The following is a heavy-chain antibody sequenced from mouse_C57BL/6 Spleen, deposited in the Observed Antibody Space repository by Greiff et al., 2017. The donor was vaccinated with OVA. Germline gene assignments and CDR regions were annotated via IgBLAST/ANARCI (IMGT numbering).Heavy chain of an antibody. V-gene: IGHV5-9-1*02. J-gene: IGHJ2*01. D-gene: IGHD1-1*01. CDR2: ISSGGDYI. Sequence: EVKVVESGEGLVKPGGSLKLSCAASGFTFSSYAMSWVRQTPEKRLEWVAYISSGGDYIYYADTVKGRFTISRDNARNTLYLQMSSLKSEDTAMYYCTRGDTTVVFDYWGQGTTLTVSS. CDR1: GFTFSSYA. CDR3: TRGDTTVVFDY.